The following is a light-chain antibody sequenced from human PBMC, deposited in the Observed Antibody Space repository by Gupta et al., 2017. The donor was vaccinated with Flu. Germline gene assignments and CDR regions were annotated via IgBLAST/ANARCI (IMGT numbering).Light chain of an antibody. CDR3: LQHKNYPFT. CDR1: QDSGDD. CDR2: AAS. J-gene: IGKJ3*01. Sequence: GDRVTITCRASQDSGDDLGWYQQKPGKAPRRLIYAASTFQSEVPSRFSGSGYGTEFTLTISSLQPEDFATYYCLQHKNYPFTFGPGTKV. V-gene: IGKV1-17*01.